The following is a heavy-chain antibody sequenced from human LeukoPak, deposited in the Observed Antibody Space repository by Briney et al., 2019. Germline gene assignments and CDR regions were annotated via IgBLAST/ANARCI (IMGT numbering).Heavy chain of an antibody. J-gene: IGHJ4*02. CDR3: AKSRGWTTVTFRPSDY. CDR1: GFTFSSYA. D-gene: IGHD4-17*01. V-gene: IGHV3-23*01. CDR2: VCGSGDST. Sequence: GGSLRLSCAASGFTFSSYAMSWVRQAPGKGLEWVSGVCGSGDSTYYADSVKGRSTISRDNSQNTLYLQMKSLRAVDTAVYYCAKSRGWTTVTFRPSDYWGQGTLVTVSS.